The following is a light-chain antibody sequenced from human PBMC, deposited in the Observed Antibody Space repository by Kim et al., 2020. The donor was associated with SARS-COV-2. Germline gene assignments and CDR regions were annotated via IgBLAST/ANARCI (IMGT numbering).Light chain of an antibody. CDR2: QDT. Sequence: SYELTQPPSLSVSPGQTATIACSGDKLGDKYVCWYQKKPGQPPVLVIYQDTMRPSGIPERFSGTNSGNTATPTIAGTQAMDEADYFCLAWDVTTEAFGGG. V-gene: IGLV3-1*01. CDR1: KLGDKY. CDR3: LAWDVTTEA. J-gene: IGLJ2*01.